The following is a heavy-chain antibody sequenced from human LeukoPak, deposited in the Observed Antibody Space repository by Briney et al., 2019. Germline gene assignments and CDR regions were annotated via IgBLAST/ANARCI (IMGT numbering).Heavy chain of an antibody. V-gene: IGHV1-3*01. J-gene: IGHJ4*02. CDR2: INAGNGDA. Sequence: GASVKVSCKTSGYTFTDYGMHWVRQAPGQRLEWMAWINAGNGDAKYSQKFQGRVTMTRDTSTSTVYMELSSLRSEDTAVYYCARARGLLDCWGQGTLVTVSS. CDR1: GYTFTDYG. CDR3: ARARGLLDC.